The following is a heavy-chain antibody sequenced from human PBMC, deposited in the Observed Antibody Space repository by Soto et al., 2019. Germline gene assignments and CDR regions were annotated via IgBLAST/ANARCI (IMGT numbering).Heavy chain of an antibody. CDR1: GGSISSYY. CDR3: AGRSDYDY. D-gene: IGHD4-17*01. V-gene: IGHV4-59*01. J-gene: IGHJ4*02. Sequence: SETLSLTWTVSGGSISSYYWSWIRQPPGKGLEWIGYIYYSGSTNYNPSLKSRVTISVDTSKNQFSLKLSSVTAADTAVYYCAGRSDYDYWGQGTLVTVSS. CDR2: IYYSGST.